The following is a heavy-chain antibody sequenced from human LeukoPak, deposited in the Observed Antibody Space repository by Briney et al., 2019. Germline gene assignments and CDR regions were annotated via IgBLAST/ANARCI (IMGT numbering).Heavy chain of an antibody. Sequence: GGSLRLSCAASGFTFSSYAMSWVRQAPGKGLEWVSAISGSGGSTYYADSVKGRFTISRDNSKNTLYLQMNSLRAEDTAVYYCERDIPTGTLRVPYYYYYGMDVWGQGTTVTVSS. V-gene: IGHV3-23*01. CDR3: ERDIPTGTLRVPYYYYYGMDV. D-gene: IGHD1-7*01. J-gene: IGHJ6*02. CDR1: GFTFSSYA. CDR2: ISGSGGST.